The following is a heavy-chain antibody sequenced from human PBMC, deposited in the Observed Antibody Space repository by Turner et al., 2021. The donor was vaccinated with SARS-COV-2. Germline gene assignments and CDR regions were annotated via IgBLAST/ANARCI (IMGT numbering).Heavy chain of an antibody. V-gene: IGHV3-33*01. J-gene: IGHJ6*02. CDR2: IWYDGSNK. CDR3: ARDHRPVVVPAAKRAGSYYYGMDV. Sequence: QVQLVESGGGVVQPGRSLRLSCAASGFTFSNYGMHWVRQAPGKGLEWVAVIWYDGSNKYYADSVKGRFTISRDNSKNTLYLQMNSLRAEDTAVYYCARDHRPVVVPAAKRAGSYYYGMDVWGQGTTVTVSS. CDR1: GFTFSNYG. D-gene: IGHD2-2*01.